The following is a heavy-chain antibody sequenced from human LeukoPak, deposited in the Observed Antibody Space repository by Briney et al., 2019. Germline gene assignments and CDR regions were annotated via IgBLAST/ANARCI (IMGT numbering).Heavy chain of an antibody. CDR1: GFTFNGYG. CDR2: ISGSGGST. D-gene: IGHD5-18*01. V-gene: IGHV3-23*01. J-gene: IGHJ4*02. CDR3: ARTRGYSYGYGFDY. Sequence: PGGSLRLSCAASGFTFNGYGMSWVRQAPGKGLEWVSAISGSGGSTYYADSVKGRFTISRDNAKNSLYLQMNSLRAEDTAVYYCARTRGYSYGYGFDYWGQGTLVTVSS.